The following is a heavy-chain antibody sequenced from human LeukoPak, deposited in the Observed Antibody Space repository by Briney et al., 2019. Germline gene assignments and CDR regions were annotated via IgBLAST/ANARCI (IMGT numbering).Heavy chain of an antibody. CDR1: GFTFSSYA. CDR3: ARDAPGYCSGGTCYNKWFDP. Sequence: PGGSLRLSCAASGFTFSSYAIHWVRQAPGKGLEWMAVISYDGSNKYYADSVKGRFTISRDNSKNTLYLQMNSLRPEDTAVYYCARDAPGYCSGGTCYNKWFDPWGQGTLVAVS. J-gene: IGHJ5*02. D-gene: IGHD2-15*01. V-gene: IGHV3-30*04. CDR2: ISYDGSNK.